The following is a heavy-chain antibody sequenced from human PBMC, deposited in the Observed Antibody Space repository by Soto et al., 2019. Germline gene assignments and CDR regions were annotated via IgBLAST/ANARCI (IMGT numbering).Heavy chain of an antibody. J-gene: IGHJ6*02. CDR1: GYTFNNYG. Sequence: QLVQSGGEVKEPGASVQVSCKASGYTFNNYGIRWVRQAPGQGLEWMGWISVYNGNKNYAKKVQGRVSMTADTSTTKAYLELRSLQSDDTAVYFCGRVAITSLRGSKVDFYSMDVWGQGTTVTVSS. D-gene: IGHD3-10*01. CDR2: ISVYNGNK. CDR3: GRVAITSLRGSKVDFYSMDV. V-gene: IGHV1-18*01.